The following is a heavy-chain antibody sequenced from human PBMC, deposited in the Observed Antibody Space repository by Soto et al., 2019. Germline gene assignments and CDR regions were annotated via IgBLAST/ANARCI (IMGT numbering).Heavy chain of an antibody. CDR3: ARVEDYDFWSGYHTSGGRFDP. Sequence: PSETLSLTCTVSGGSISSYYWSWIRQPPGKGLEWIGYIYYSGSTNYNPSLKSRVIISVDTSKNQFSLKLSSVTAADTAVYYCARVEDYDFWSGYHTSGGRFDPWGQGTLVTVSS. CDR2: IYYSGST. CDR1: GGSISSYY. V-gene: IGHV4-59*01. D-gene: IGHD3-3*01. J-gene: IGHJ5*02.